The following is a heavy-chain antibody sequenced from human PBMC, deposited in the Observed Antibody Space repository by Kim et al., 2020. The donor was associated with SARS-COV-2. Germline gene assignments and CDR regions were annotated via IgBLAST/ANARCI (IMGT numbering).Heavy chain of an antibody. V-gene: IGHV3-11*05. CDR1: GFTFSDYY. D-gene: IGHD3-16*02. CDR3: AGAGYDYVWGSYRDYYYYYGMYV. Sequence: GGSLRLSCAASGFTFSDYYMSWIRQAPGKGLEWVSYISSSSSYTNYADSVKGRFTISRDNAKNSLYLQMNILRTEDTAVYYCAGAGYDYVWGSYRDYYYYYGMYVWGQGTTVTVSS. J-gene: IGHJ6*02. CDR2: ISSSSSYT.